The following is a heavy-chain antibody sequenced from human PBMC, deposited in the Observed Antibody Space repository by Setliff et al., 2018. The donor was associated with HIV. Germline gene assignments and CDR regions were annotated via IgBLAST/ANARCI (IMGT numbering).Heavy chain of an antibody. CDR3: ASGLIAPRF. Sequence: LTCTVSGASISSGSYYWSWIRQPAGKGLEWIGRIYTSGSTNYNPSLKSRVTISVDTSKNQFSLKLSSVTAADTAVYYCASGLIAPRFWGQGTLVTVSS. CDR1: GASISSGSYY. CDR2: IYTSGST. V-gene: IGHV4-61*02. D-gene: IGHD6-6*01. J-gene: IGHJ4*02.